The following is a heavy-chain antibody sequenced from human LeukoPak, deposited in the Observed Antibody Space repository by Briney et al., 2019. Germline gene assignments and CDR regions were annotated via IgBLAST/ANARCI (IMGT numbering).Heavy chain of an antibody. CDR2: ISSSGSTI. D-gene: IGHD3-10*01. CDR3: ARAQRAFVLGGAFDI. V-gene: IGHV3-48*03. CDR1: GFTFSSYE. J-gene: IGHJ3*02. Sequence: PGGSLRLSCAASGFTFSSYEMNWVRQAPGKGLEWVSYISSSGSTIYYADSVKGRFTISRDNAKNSLYLQMNSLRVEDTAVYYCARAQRAFVLGGAFDIWGQGTMVTVSS.